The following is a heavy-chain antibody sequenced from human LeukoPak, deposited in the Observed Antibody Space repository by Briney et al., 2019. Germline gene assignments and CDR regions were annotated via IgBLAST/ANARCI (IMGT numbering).Heavy chain of an antibody. J-gene: IGHJ4*02. D-gene: IGHD1-26*01. CDR3: AKCGHTAVSGTCLHY. CDR1: GFSFRNYA. V-gene: IGHV3-23*01. Sequence: GCSLRLSYAPSGFSFRNYALGWVRQAPGKGLAWVSALSGSDTNTYYADSVKGRFTISRDNSKNILYVQMNSLRAEDTAVYYCAKCGHTAVSGTCLHYWGQGSLVTVSS. CDR2: LSGSDTNT.